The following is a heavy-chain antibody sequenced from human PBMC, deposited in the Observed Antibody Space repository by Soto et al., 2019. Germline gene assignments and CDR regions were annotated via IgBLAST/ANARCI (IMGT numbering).Heavy chain of an antibody. V-gene: IGHV4-34*01. CDR2: INHSGTT. D-gene: IGHD5-18*01. CDR1: GGSFSGYT. CDR3: ARGSEYTSSFDY. Sequence: QVQLQQWGAGLLKPSETLSLTCAVYGGSFSGYTWIWIRQPPGKGLEWIGEINHSGTTNHNPSLKSRVIISLDTSKKQFSLRLTSVTAADTAIYYCARGSEYTSSFDYWGQGTLVTVSS. J-gene: IGHJ4*02.